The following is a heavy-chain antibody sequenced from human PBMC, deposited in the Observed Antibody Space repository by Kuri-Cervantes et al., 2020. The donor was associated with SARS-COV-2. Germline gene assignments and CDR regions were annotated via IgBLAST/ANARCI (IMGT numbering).Heavy chain of an antibody. D-gene: IGHD1-1*01. CDR1: GGSISSSSYY. Sequence: SETLSLTCTVSGGSISSSSYYWGWIRQPPGKGLEWIGSIYYSGSTYYNPSLKSRVTISVDTSKNQFSLKLSSVTAADTAVYYCARHELEFDYWGQGTLVTVSS. J-gene: IGHJ4*02. CDR2: IYYSGST. V-gene: IGHV4-39*01. CDR3: ARHELEFDY.